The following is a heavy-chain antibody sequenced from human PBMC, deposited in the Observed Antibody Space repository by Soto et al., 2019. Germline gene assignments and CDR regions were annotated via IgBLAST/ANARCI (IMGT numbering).Heavy chain of an antibody. CDR1: GLTFSNYA. V-gene: IGHV3-30-3*01. Sequence: PGVFRRLACAAAGLTFSNYAMNWVRQAPGKGLEWVAVISYDGSNKYYADSVKGRFTISRDNSKNTLYLQMNSLRTEDTAVYYCATESNWGQGTLVTVSS. CDR2: ISYDGSNK. J-gene: IGHJ4*02. CDR3: ATESN.